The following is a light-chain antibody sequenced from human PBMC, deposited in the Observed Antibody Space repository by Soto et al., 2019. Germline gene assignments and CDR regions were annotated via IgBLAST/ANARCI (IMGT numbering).Light chain of an antibody. CDR2: KAS. CDR1: QTISSW. V-gene: IGKV1-5*03. J-gene: IGKJ1*01. CDR3: QHYNSYSEA. Sequence: DIQITQSNPPLSGSAGYRVTITCRASQTISSWLAWYQQKPGKAPKLLIYKASTLKSGVPSRFSGSGSGTEFTLTISSLQPDDFATYYCQHYNSYSEAFGQGTKVDI.